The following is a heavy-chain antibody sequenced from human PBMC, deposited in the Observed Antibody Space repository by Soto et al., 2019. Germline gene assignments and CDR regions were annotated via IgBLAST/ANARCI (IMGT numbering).Heavy chain of an antibody. D-gene: IGHD7-27*01. CDR3: ASLGAPTGDLFDY. V-gene: IGHV4-59*01. CDR1: GGSISSYY. Sequence: SETLSLTCTVSGGSISSYYWSWIRQPPGKGLEWIGYIYYSGSTNYNPSLKSRVTISVDTSKNQFSLKLSSVTAADTAVYYCASLGAPTGDLFDYWGQGTLVTVSS. J-gene: IGHJ4*02. CDR2: IYYSGST.